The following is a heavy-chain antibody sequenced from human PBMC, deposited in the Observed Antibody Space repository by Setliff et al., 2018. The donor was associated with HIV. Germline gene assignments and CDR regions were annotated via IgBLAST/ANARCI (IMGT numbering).Heavy chain of an antibody. J-gene: IGHJ4*02. CDR3: AKPYDGVVTLAY. CDR2: IWYDGSNK. CDR1: GFTFSNYG. Sequence: GGSLRLSCAASGFTFSNYGMHWVRQAPGKGLEWVAVIWYDGSNKYYADSVKGRFTISRDNSKNTLYLQMNSLRAEDTAVYYCAKPYDGVVTLAYWGQGTLVTVSS. V-gene: IGHV3-30*02. D-gene: IGHD3-3*01.